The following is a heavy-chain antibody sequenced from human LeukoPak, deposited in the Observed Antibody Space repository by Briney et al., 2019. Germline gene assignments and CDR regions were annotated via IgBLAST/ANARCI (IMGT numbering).Heavy chain of an antibody. J-gene: IGHJ4*02. CDR2: ITGSGGST. CDR3: ARELFDFDY. CDR1: GFTFDNFA. Sequence: PGGSLRLSCAPSGFTFDNFAMTWVRQAPGKGLERVSEITGSGGSTYYADSVKGRFTISRDNSKNTLYLQMNSLRAEDTAIYYCARELFDFDYWGQGTLVTVSS. D-gene: IGHD3-10*01. V-gene: IGHV3-23*01.